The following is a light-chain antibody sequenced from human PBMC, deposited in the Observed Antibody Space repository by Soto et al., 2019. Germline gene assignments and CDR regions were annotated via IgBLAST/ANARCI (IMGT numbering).Light chain of an antibody. Sequence: QSALTQPASVSGSAGQSITISCTGTSSDVGGYNYVSWYQQHPGKAPKLMIYDVSNRPSGVSNRFSGSKSGNTAYLTISGLQAEDEADYYCSSYTSSSTVFGGVTKLTVL. CDR1: SSDVGGYNY. J-gene: IGLJ2*01. CDR3: SSYTSSSTV. V-gene: IGLV2-14*01. CDR2: DVS.